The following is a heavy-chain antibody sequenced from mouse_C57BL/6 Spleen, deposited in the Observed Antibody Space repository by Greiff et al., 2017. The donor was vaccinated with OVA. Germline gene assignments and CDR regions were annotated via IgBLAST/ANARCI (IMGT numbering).Heavy chain of an antibody. V-gene: IGHV14-4*01. Sequence: EVQLQQSGAELVRPGASVKLSCTASGFNIKDDYMHWVKQRPEQGLEWIGWIDPETGDTESASQFQGQATITADTSSNTAYLQLSSLTSEDTAVYYCTTWQLRLPVAYWGQGTLVTVSA. CDR2: IDPETGDT. CDR1: GFNIKDDY. J-gene: IGHJ3*01. CDR3: TTWQLRLPVAY. D-gene: IGHD3-2*02.